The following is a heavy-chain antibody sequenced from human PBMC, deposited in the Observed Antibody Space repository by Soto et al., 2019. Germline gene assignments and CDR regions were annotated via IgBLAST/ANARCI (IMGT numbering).Heavy chain of an antibody. V-gene: IGHV4-4*02. Sequence: QVQLQESGPGLVKPLGTLSLTCAVSGASIGTSNWWSWVRQSPGKGLEWIGEIHDSGSTESNPSLKSRVTLSLDKSMDQCSLHVSSVTAADTAVYYWASLTAYAVVAKSDYWGQGSLVTVSS. CDR1: GASIGTSNW. D-gene: IGHD2-8*01. CDR2: IHDSGST. J-gene: IGHJ4*02. CDR3: ASLTAYAVVAKSDY.